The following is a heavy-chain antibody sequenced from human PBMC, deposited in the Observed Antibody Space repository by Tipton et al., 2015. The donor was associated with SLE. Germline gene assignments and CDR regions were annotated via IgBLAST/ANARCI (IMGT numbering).Heavy chain of an antibody. CDR2: IFHTSIT. CDR3: ARHGLQWLTPAEYFQY. Sequence: TLSLTCNVSGYSISSGYYWDWIRQAPGKGLEWIGSIFHTSITYYNHSLKSRVTISADTSKNQFSLTLSSVTAADTAVYYCARHGLQWLTPAEYFQYWGQGTLITVSS. V-gene: IGHV4-38-2*02. D-gene: IGHD6-19*01. CDR1: GYSISSGYY. J-gene: IGHJ1*01.